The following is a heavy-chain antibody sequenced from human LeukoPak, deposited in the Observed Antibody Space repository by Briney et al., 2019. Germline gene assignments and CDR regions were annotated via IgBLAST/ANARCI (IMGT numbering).Heavy chain of an antibody. Sequence: ASVKVSCTASGYTFTSYGISWVRQAPGQGLEWMGWISAYNGNTNYAQKLQGRVTMTTDTSTSTAYMELRSLRSDDTAVYYCAREGPGYCSGGSCPGSYYYGMDVWGQGTTVTVSS. D-gene: IGHD2-15*01. CDR2: ISAYNGNT. CDR3: AREGPGYCSGGSCPGSYYYGMDV. V-gene: IGHV1-18*01. J-gene: IGHJ6*02. CDR1: GYTFTSYG.